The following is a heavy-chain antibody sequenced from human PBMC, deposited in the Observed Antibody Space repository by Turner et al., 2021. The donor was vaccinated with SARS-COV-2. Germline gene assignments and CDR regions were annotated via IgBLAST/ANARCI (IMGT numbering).Heavy chain of an antibody. D-gene: IGHD3-3*02. CDR1: GFRFSGYA. J-gene: IGHJ6*02. CDR3: ARDLLAYGMDV. CDR2: ISGGGHTT. Sequence: EVQLLESGGALVQSGGSLRLSCGASGFRFSGYAMNWVHQTPGKGLEWVSVISGGGHTTYYADSVRGRFTISRDDSINTLYLQMNSLRAEDTAVYYCARDLLAYGMDVWGQGTTVTVSS. V-gene: IGHV3-23*01.